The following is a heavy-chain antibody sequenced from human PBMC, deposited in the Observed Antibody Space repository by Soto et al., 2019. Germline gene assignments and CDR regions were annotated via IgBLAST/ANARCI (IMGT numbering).Heavy chain of an antibody. D-gene: IGHD3-22*01. CDR1: GGSISPFY. V-gene: IGHV4-59*01. Sequence: SETLSLTCTVSGGSISPFYWSWVRQPPGKGLEWIGYLYYSGNTNYNPSLKSRVTISVDTSKNQFSLKLSSVTAADAAVYYCARDLSDSSDYDAFDIWGQGTMVTVSS. J-gene: IGHJ3*02. CDR3: ARDLSDSSDYDAFDI. CDR2: LYYSGNT.